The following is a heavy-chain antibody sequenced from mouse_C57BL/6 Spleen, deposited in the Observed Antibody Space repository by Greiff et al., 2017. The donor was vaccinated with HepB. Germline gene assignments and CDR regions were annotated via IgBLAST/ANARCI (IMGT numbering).Heavy chain of an antibody. V-gene: IGHV1-64*01. CDR1: GYTFTSYW. Sequence: QVQLQQPGAELVKPGASVKLSCKASGYTFTSYWMHWVKQRPGQGLEWIGMIHPNSGSTNYNEKFKSKATLTVDKSSSTAYMQLSSLTSEDSAVYYCARSFHDSRMGYFAYWGQGTTLTVSS. D-gene: IGHD1-1*01. J-gene: IGHJ2*01. CDR3: ARSFHDSRMGYFAY. CDR2: IHPNSGST.